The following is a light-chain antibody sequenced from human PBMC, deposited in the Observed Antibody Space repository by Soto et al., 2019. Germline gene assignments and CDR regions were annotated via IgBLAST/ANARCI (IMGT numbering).Light chain of an antibody. Sequence: DIVMTQSPDSLAVSLGERATINCKSSRSVLYSSNNKNYLAWYQQKPGQPPQLFISWASTRESGVPGRFSGNESGTDFTLTISSLQAEDVAVYYCQQHYNTPFSFGPGTKVDI. CDR2: WAS. CDR3: QQHYNTPFS. J-gene: IGKJ3*01. CDR1: RSVLYSSNNKNY. V-gene: IGKV4-1*01.